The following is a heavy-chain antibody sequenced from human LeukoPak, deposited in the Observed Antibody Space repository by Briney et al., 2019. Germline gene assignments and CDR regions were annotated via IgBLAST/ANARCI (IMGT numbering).Heavy chain of an antibody. D-gene: IGHD1-26*01. CDR3: AKGQIGYSGSYYFDY. CDR1: GFTFSTYA. J-gene: IGHJ4*02. Sequence: GGSLRLSCAASGFTFSTYAMSWVRQAPGKGLEWVSGISGSGGSTYYADSVKGRFTISRDNSKNTLYLQMSSLRAEDTAVYYCAKGQIGYSGSYYFDYWGQGTLVTVSS. CDR2: ISGSGGST. V-gene: IGHV3-23*01.